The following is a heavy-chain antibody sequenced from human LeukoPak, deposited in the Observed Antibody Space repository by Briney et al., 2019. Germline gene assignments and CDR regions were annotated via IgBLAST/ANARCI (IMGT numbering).Heavy chain of an antibody. Sequence: ASVKVSCKASGYTYTSFGNSWLRQAPGQGLEWMGIINPSGGSTSYAQKFQGRVTMTRDTSTSTVYMELSSLRSEDTAVYYCAREYQLLSQPLSTWFDPWGQGTLVTVSS. V-gene: IGHV1-46*01. J-gene: IGHJ5*02. CDR3: AREYQLLSQPLSTWFDP. CDR2: INPSGGST. CDR1: GYTYTSFG. D-gene: IGHD2-2*01.